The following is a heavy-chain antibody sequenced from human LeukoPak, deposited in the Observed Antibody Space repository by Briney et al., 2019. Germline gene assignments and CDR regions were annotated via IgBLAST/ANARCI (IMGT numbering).Heavy chain of an antibody. CDR3: AKPMGGNPPSNFDY. V-gene: IGHV3-30*02. CDR2: IRHDESSK. J-gene: IGHJ4*02. D-gene: IGHD4-23*01. Sequence: AGGSLRLSCAVYGFTFDDYGMSWVRQAPGKGLEWVADIRHDESSKYYADTVKGLFTISRDNSKNTLYLQMNSLRADDTAVYYCAKPMGGNPPSNFDYWGQGTLVTVSS. CDR1: GFTFDDYG.